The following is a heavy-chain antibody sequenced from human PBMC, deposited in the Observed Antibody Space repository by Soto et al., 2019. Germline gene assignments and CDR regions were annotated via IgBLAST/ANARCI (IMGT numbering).Heavy chain of an antibody. CDR2: ISWDGGST. V-gene: IGHV3-43*01. D-gene: IGHD3-22*01. Sequence: EVQLVESGGVVVQPGGSLRLSCAASGFTFDDYTMHWVRQAPGKGLEWVSLISWDGGSTYYADSVKGRFTISRDNSKNSLYLQMNSLRTEDTALYYCAKDRVLYDSSGCLDYWGQGTLVTVSS. CDR3: AKDRVLYDSSGCLDY. CDR1: GFTFDDYT. J-gene: IGHJ4*02.